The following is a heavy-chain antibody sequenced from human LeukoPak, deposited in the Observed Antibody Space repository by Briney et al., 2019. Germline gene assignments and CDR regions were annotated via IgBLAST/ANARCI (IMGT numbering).Heavy chain of an antibody. J-gene: IGHJ5*02. D-gene: IGHD4/OR15-4a*01. CDR3: ARGPVLAGWFDP. CDR1: GYTLTELS. CDR2: FDPEDGET. V-gene: IGHV1-24*01. Sequence: ASVKVSCKVSGYTLTELSMHWVRQAPGKGLEWMGGFDPEDGETIYAQKFQGRVTITRDTSASTAYMELSSLRSEDTAVYYCARGPVLAGWFDPWGQGTLVTVSS.